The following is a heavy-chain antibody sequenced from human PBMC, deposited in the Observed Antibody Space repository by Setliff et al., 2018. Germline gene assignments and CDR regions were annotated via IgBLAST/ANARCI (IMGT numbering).Heavy chain of an antibody. CDR2: IKRKSDGGTT. V-gene: IGHV3-15*01. CDR1: GFTFSSYS. CDR3: TCSGYVGPYYYYYGMDV. D-gene: IGHD5-12*01. Sequence: GGSLRLSCAASGFTFSSYSMNWVRQAPGKGLEWVGRIKRKSDGGTTDYAAPVKGRFTISRDDSKSIAYLQMNSLKTEDTAVYYCTCSGYVGPYYYYYGMDVWGQGTTVTVSS. J-gene: IGHJ6*02.